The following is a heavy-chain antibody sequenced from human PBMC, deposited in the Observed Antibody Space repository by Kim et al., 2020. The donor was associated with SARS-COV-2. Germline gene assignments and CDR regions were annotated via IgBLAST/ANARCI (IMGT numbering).Heavy chain of an antibody. D-gene: IGHD6-19*01. CDR1: GGSFSGYY. CDR3: ARGTRQWLSRHYYYYMDV. J-gene: IGHJ6*03. V-gene: IGHV4-34*01. CDR2: INHSGST. Sequence: SETLSLTCAVYGGSFSGYYWSWIRQPPGKGLEWIGEINHSGSTNSNQSLKSRVTISVDTSKNQFSLKLSTVTAADTAVYYWARGTRQWLSRHYYYYMDVWGKKTTDTVSS.